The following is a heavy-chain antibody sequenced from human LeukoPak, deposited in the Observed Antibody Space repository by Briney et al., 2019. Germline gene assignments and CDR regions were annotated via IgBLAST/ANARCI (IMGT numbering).Heavy chain of an antibody. CDR3: ARRGGSRGWGAFDI. D-gene: IGHD6-19*01. J-gene: IGHJ3*02. CDR2: ITGTADET. CDR1: GFTFTSYS. Sequence: PGGSLRLSCAASGFTFTSYSMNWVRQAPGKGLEWVSSITGTADETYDADSVKGRFTISRDNSKNTLSLQMSSLRVEDTAIYYCARRGGSRGWGAFDIWGQGTIVTVSS. V-gene: IGHV3-23*01.